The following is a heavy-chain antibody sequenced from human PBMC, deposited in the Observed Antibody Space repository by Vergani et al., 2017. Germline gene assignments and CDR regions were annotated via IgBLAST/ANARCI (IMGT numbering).Heavy chain of an antibody. CDR2: IYYSGST. J-gene: IGHJ4*02. Sequence: QLQLQESGPGLVKPSETLSLTCTVSGGSISSSSYYWGWIRQPPGKGLGWIGSIYYSGSTYYNPSLKSRVTISVDTSKNQFSLKLSSVTAADTAVYYCARVPGAYCGGDCYVDYWGQGTLVTVSS. CDR1: GGSISSSSYY. CDR3: ARVPGAYCGGDCYVDY. D-gene: IGHD2-21*02. V-gene: IGHV4-39*07.